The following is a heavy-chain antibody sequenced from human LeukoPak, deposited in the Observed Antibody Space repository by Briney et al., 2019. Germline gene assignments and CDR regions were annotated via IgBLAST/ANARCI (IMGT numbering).Heavy chain of an antibody. Sequence: GGSLRLSCAASGFTFSSYSMNWVRQAPGKGLEWVSSISSSSSYIYYADSVKGRLTISRDNAKNSLYLQMNSLRAEDTAVYYCARSAGSEVSYTHCSSTSCYAGNWFDPWGQGTLVTVSS. D-gene: IGHD2-2*01. CDR2: ISSSSSYI. V-gene: IGHV3-21*01. CDR3: ARSAGSEVSYTHCSSTSCYAGNWFDP. CDR1: GFTFSSYS. J-gene: IGHJ5*02.